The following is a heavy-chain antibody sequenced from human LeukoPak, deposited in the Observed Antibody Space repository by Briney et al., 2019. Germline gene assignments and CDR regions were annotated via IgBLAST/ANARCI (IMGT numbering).Heavy chain of an antibody. CDR2: INHSGST. D-gene: IGHD5-12*01. J-gene: IGHJ4*02. CDR1: GGSFSGYY. CDR3: ARELRVATIFDY. Sequence: PSETLSLTCAVYGGSFSGYYWSWIRQPPGKGLEWIGEINHSGSTNYNPSLKSRVTISVDTSKNQFSLKLSSVTAADTAVYYCARELRVATIFDYWGQGTQVTVSS. V-gene: IGHV4-34*01.